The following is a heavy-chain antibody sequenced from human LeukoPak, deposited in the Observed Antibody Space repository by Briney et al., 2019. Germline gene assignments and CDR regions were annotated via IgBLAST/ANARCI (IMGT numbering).Heavy chain of an antibody. J-gene: IGHJ4*02. V-gene: IGHV3-23*01. CDR2: ISGSGGST. CDR1: GFTFSSYA. CDR3: AKDVVGARAADY. Sequence: GGSLRLSCAASGFTFSSYAMNWVRQAPGKGLEWVSAISGSGGSTYYADSVKGRFTTSRDNSKNTLYLEMNSLRAEDTAMYYCAKDVVGARAADYWGQGTLVTVSS. D-gene: IGHD1-26*01.